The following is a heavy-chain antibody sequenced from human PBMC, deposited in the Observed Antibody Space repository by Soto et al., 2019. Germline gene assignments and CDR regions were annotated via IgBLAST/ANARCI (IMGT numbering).Heavy chain of an antibody. CDR2: IYYTGST. CDR3: GRAVIYGDDVSWYLDL. D-gene: IGHD4-17*01. CDR1: GGSITSDDYS. Sequence: QVQLQEAGPGLVTSSQTLSLTCTVSGGSITSDDYSWSWIRQHPGKGLEWIGDIYYTGSTHYNPSLKRRLSISVDTSKSHFSLKLSSVTAAETAGYWLGRAVIYGDDVSWYLDLWGGGKLATVSS. V-gene: IGHV4-31*03. J-gene: IGHJ2*01.